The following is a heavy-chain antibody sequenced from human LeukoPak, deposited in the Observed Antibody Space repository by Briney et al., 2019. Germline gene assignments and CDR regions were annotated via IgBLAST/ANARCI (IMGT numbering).Heavy chain of an antibody. CDR2: ISGSGGST. V-gene: IGHV3-23*01. J-gene: IGHJ4*02. CDR1: GFTFSIYA. CDR3: AKMSSSPHFDY. Sequence: GGSLRLSCAASGFTFSIYAMSWVRQAPGKGLEWVSAISGSGGSTYYADSVKGRFTISRDNSKNTLYLQMNSLRAEDTDVYYCAKMSSSPHFDYWGQGTLVTVSS. D-gene: IGHD6-13*01.